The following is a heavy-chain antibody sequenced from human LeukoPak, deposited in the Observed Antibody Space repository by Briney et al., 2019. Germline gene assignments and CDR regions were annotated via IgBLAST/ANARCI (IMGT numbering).Heavy chain of an antibody. CDR1: GYSFTGYY. V-gene: IGHV1-2*06. D-gene: IGHD4/OR15-4a*01. J-gene: IGHJ3*01. CDR2: IDPKSGGT. CDR3: ARLMTIGDAFDV. Sequence: ASVTVSCKASGYSFTGYYLHWVRQAPGQGLEWMGRIDPKSGGTRLRQDFQGRVAMTRDTSISTAYLEMNSLGFDDTAAYFCARLMTIGDAFDVWGQGTILTVSS.